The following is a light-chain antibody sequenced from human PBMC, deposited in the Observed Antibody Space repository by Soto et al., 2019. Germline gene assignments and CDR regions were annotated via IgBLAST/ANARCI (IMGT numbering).Light chain of an antibody. V-gene: IGKV2-30*02. J-gene: IGKJ1*01. Sequence: EVVMTQSPLSLPVTLGQPASISCRSSQSLIRSDGNTYLSWFQQRPGQSPRRLIYEVSDRDSGVPDRFTGSGSGTDFTLKISRVEAEDVGVYYCMQGTHWPWTFGQGTEVEIK. CDR1: QSLIRSDGNTY. CDR3: MQGTHWPWT. CDR2: EVS.